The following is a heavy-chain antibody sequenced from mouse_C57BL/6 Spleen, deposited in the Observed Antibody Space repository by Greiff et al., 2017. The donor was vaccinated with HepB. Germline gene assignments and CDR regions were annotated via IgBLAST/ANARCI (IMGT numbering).Heavy chain of an antibody. CDR3: ATTMITTERAWFAY. CDR2: IHPNSGST. Sequence: QVQLQQPGAELVKPGASVKLSCKASGYTFTSYWMHWVKQRPGQGLEWIGMIHPNSGSTNYNEKFKSKATLTVDKSSSTAYMQLSSLTSEDSAVYYCATTMITTERAWFAYWGQGTLVTVSA. CDR1: GYTFTSYW. V-gene: IGHV1-64*01. J-gene: IGHJ3*01. D-gene: IGHD2-4*01.